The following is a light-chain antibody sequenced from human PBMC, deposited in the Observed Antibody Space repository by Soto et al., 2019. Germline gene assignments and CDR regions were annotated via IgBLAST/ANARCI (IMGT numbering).Light chain of an antibody. Sequence: QSALTQPPSASGSPGQSVTIPCTETTNDVGGYNYVSWYQHHPGKAPKLIIYEVTKRPSGVPDRFSGSRSGNTASLTVSGLQAEDEADYYCSSYAGSNNLGVFGGGTQLTVL. CDR3: SSYAGSNNLGV. V-gene: IGLV2-8*01. CDR2: EVT. CDR1: TNDVGGYNY. J-gene: IGLJ2*01.